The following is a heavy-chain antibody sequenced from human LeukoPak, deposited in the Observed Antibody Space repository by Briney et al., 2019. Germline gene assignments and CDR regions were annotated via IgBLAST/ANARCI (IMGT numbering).Heavy chain of an antibody. J-gene: IGHJ1*01. CDR2: IYHSGAT. CDR3: ARAVDSSAFSAFQH. CDR1: GHSIINSFY. Sequence: SETLSLTCTVSGHSIINSFYWGWIRQPPGKGLEWIGSIYHSGATYYNPSLKSRVTISLDTSKNQFSLKLNSVTAADTAVYYCARAVDSSAFSAFQHWGQGTLITVSS. V-gene: IGHV4-38-2*02. D-gene: IGHD3-22*01.